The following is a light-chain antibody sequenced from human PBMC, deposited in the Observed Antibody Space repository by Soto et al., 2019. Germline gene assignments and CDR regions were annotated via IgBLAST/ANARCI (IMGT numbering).Light chain of an antibody. V-gene: IGKV1-39*01. Sequence: DIQMAQSPSSLSASVGDSLTITCRASQSISSSLSWYQQQPGKAPKLLIYATSSLQSGVPSRFRGSGSGTDFTLTISSLQPEDFATYYCQQSYSTSSTFGQGTKVDIK. J-gene: IGKJ1*01. CDR3: QQSYSTSST. CDR1: QSISSS. CDR2: ATS.